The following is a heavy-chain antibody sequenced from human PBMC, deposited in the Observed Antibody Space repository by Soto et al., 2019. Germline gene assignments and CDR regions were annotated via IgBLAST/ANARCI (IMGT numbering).Heavy chain of an antibody. Sequence: QVQLVQSGAEVKKPGSSVKVSCKASGGTFNSYAISWVRQAPGQGLEWMGGTIPIFRTADYAQKFQGRVTXPADESTSTAYMELSSLRSEDTAVYYCASQQLGPSYYYGMDVWGQGTTVTVSS. V-gene: IGHV1-69*12. CDR1: GGTFNSYA. D-gene: IGHD6-6*01. J-gene: IGHJ6*02. CDR3: ASQQLGPSYYYGMDV. CDR2: TIPIFRTA.